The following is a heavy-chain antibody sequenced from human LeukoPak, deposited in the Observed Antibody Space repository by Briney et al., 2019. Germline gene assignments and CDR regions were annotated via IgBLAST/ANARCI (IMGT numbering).Heavy chain of an antibody. J-gene: IGHJ6*02. CDR2: ISGGGGAT. CDR1: GFTFSSYA. CDR3: AEDSAAHGMDV. V-gene: IGHV3-23*01. Sequence: GGSLRLSCAASGFTFSSYAMSWVRQAPGKGLEWVSTISGGGGATYYADSVKGRFTISRDNSKNTLYLQMNSLRAEDTAVYYCAEDSAAHGMDVWGQGTTVTVSS. D-gene: IGHD2-15*01.